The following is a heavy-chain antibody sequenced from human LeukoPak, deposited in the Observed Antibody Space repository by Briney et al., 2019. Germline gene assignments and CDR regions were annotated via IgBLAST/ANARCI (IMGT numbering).Heavy chain of an antibody. CDR2: FDPEDGET. V-gene: IGHV1-24*01. Sequence: ASVKVSCKASGYTFTSYGISWVRQAPGQGLEWMGGFDPEDGETIYAQKFQGRVTMTEDTSTDTAYMELSSLRSEDTAVYYCATVATSIVTIFAVGPLDYWGQGTLVTVSS. D-gene: IGHD3-3*01. CDR3: ATVATSIVTIFAVGPLDY. CDR1: GYTFTSYG. J-gene: IGHJ4*02.